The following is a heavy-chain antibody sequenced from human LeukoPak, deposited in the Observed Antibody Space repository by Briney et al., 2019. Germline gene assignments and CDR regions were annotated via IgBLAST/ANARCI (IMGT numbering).Heavy chain of an antibody. Sequence: ASVKVSCKASGYTFTSYHMHWVRQAPGQGLEWMGINNPSGGSTNYAQKFQGRVTMTRDMSTSTDYMELSSLRSEDTAIYYCARDNSVGDNAWWFDPWGQGTLVTVSS. J-gene: IGHJ5*02. CDR2: NNPSGGST. CDR1: GYTFTSYH. V-gene: IGHV1-46*01. D-gene: IGHD1-26*01. CDR3: ARDNSVGDNAWWFDP.